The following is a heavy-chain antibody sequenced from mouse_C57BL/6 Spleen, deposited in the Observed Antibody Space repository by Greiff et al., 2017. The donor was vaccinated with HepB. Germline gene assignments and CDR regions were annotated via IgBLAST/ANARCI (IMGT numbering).Heavy chain of an antibody. CDR3: ARLGGTAQAFDY. Sequence: VQLQQPGTELVKPGASVKLSCKASGFTFTSYWMHWVKQRPGQGLEWIGNINPSNGGTNYNEKFKSKATLTVDKSSSTAYMQLSSLTSEDSAVYYCARLGGTAQAFDYWGQGTTLTVSS. CDR2: INPSNGGT. V-gene: IGHV1-53*01. D-gene: IGHD3-2*02. CDR1: GFTFTSYW. J-gene: IGHJ2*01.